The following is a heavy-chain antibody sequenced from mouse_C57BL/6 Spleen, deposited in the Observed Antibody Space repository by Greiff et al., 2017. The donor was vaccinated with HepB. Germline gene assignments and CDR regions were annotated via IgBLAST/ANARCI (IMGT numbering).Heavy chain of an antibody. V-gene: IGHV5-9-1*02. CDR2: ISSGGDYI. D-gene: IGHD2-4*01. Sequence: EVMLVESGEGLVKPGGSLKLSCAASGFTFSSYAMSWVRQTPEKRLEWVAYISSGGDYIYYADTVKGRFTISRDNARNTLYLQMSSLKSEDTAMYYCTRERDYGLYFDVWGQGTTVTVSS. CDR1: GFTFSSYA. CDR3: TRERDYGLYFDV. J-gene: IGHJ1*01.